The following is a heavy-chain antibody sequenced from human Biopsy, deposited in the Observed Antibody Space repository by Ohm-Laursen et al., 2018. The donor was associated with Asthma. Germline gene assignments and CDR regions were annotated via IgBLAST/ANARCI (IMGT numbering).Heavy chain of an antibody. CDR1: GPNFEDYV. V-gene: IGHV3-9*01. CDR2: ISWNSRSI. D-gene: IGHD4/OR15-4a*01. CDR3: RALPTRTMYFDS. Sequence: SSLRLSCAASGPNFEDYVMHWVRQAPGKGLEWVSGISWNSRSIGYGDSVKGRFTISRDNTKNSLYLQMNSLSPEDTAMYYCRALPTRTMYFDSWGQGTLVTVSS. J-gene: IGHJ4*02.